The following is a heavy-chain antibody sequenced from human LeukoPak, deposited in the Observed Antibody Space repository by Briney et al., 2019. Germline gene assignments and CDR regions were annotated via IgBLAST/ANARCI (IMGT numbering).Heavy chain of an antibody. CDR1: GGSISSGDYY. Sequence: SETLSLTCTVSGGSISSGDYYWSWIRQPPGKGLEWIGYIYYSGSTYYNPSLKSRVTISVDTSKKQFSLKLSSVPAADTDVYYCARAGGSYYYYMDVWGKGTTVTVSS. V-gene: IGHV4-30-4*08. CDR3: ARAGGSYYYYMDV. J-gene: IGHJ6*03. CDR2: IYYSGST.